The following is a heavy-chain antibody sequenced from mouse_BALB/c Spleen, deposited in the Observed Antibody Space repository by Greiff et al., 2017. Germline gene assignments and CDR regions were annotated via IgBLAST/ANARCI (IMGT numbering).Heavy chain of an antibody. J-gene: IGHJ3*01. CDR2: IRNKANGYTT. D-gene: IGHD3-1*01. CDR3: ARDTLRRSGDWFAY. CDR1: GFTFTDYY. Sequence: EVMLVESGGGLVQPGGSLRLSCATSGFTFTDYYMSWVRQPPGKALEWLGFIRNKANGYTTEYSASVKGRFTISRDNSQSILYLQMNTLRAEDSATYYCARDTLRRSGDWFAYWGQGTLVTVSA. V-gene: IGHV7-3*02.